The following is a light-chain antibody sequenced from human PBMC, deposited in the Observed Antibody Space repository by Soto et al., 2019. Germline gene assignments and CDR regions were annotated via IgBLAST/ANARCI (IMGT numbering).Light chain of an antibody. V-gene: IGLV2-14*03. Sequence: QSALTQPASVSGSPGQSITISCTGTSSDVGGYDYVSWYQQYPGKAPKLMIYDVSNRPSGVSNRFSGSKSGNTASLTISGLQAEDEADYYCSSYSSSSTLVVFGGVTKLTVL. J-gene: IGLJ2*01. CDR1: SSDVGGYDY. CDR2: DVS. CDR3: SSYSSSSTLVV.